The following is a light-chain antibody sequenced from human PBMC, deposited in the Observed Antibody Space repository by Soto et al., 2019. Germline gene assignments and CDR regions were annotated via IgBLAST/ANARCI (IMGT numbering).Light chain of an antibody. J-gene: IGKJ1*01. V-gene: IGKV3-20*01. CDR2: GAS. Sequence: EILWMQSPATLSVSAGERATLSCRASQSVSSNYLAWYQQKPGQSPRLLIFGASIRDTGLPDRFTGGGSGTEFTLTISRREPEDFAVYYCQQYGSSPRTFGQGTKVDIK. CDR3: QQYGSSPRT. CDR1: QSVSSNY.